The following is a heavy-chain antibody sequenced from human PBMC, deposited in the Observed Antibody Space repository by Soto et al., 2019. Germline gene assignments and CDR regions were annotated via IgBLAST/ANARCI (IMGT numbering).Heavy chain of an antibody. CDR2: ISGSGGST. D-gene: IGHD3-3*01. V-gene: IGHV3-23*01. J-gene: IGHJ6*02. CDR1: GFTFSSYA. CDR3: SKEGPENYYFWSGYYFSDGLDYYSGRDG. Sequence: GGSLRLSCAASGFTFSSYAMSWVRQAPGKGLEWVSAISGSGGSTYYADSVKGRFTISRDNSKNTLYLQMNSLRAEDTAVYYCSKEGPENYYFWSGYYFSDGLDYYSGRDGWGQGTTVT.